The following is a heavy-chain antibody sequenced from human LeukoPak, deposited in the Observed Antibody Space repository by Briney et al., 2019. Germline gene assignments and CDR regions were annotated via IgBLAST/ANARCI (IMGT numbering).Heavy chain of an antibody. D-gene: IGHD3-10*01. J-gene: IGHJ3*02. Sequence: GGSLRLSCAASGFTFDDYGMSWVRQAPGKGLEWVSGINWNGGSTGYADSVKGRFTISRDNAKNSLYLQMNSLRAGDTALYYCARATVRDYYGSGSHRLDAFDIWGQGTMVTVSS. CDR3: ARATVRDYYGSGSHRLDAFDI. CDR1: GFTFDDYG. V-gene: IGHV3-20*04. CDR2: INWNGGST.